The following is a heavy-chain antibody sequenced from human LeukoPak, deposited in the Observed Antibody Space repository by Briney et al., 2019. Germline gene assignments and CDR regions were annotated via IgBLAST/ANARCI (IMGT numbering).Heavy chain of an antibody. CDR3: AREGGNSFDAFDI. CDR1: GFTFSSYA. D-gene: IGHD4-23*01. Sequence: GGSLRLSCAASGFTFSSYAMHWVRQAPGKGLEWVAVISYDGSNKYYADSVKGRFTISRDNSKNTLYLQMNSLRAEDTAVYYCAREGGNSFDAFDIWGQGTMVTVSS. CDR2: ISYDGSNK. V-gene: IGHV3-30*14. J-gene: IGHJ3*02.